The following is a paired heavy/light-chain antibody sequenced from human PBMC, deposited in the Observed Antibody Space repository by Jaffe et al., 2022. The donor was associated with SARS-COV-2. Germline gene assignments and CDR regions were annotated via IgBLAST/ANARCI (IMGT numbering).Heavy chain of an antibody. CDR1: GFTFSSYA. V-gene: IGHV3-23*04. D-gene: IGHD3-9*01. J-gene: IGHJ4*02. CDR3: AKPLNYDILTGYFEN. CDR2: ISRDGGAA. Sequence: EVHLVESGGGLVQPGGSLRLSCAASGFTFSSYAMSWVRQAPGKGLEWVSGISRDGGAAYYADSVKGRFTISRDNSRNTLYLQMNSLRADDAAVYYCAKPLNYDILTGYFENWGQGTLVTVSS.
Light chain of an antibody. J-gene: IGLJ1*01. V-gene: IGLV2-14*01. CDR3: CSYSTSTTPLV. CDR2: AVS. Sequence: QSALTQPASVSGSPGQSITISCTGTSSDIGGYNYVSWYQQHPGKVPKLLIYAVSNRPSGVSARFSGSKSGNTASLTISGLQAEDEADYYCCSYSTSTTPLVFGTGTEVTVL. CDR1: SSDIGGYNY.